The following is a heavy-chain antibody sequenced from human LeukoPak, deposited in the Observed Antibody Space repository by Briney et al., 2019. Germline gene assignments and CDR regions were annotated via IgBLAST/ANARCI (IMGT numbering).Heavy chain of an antibody. V-gene: IGHV3-23*01. CDR2: ISNNGGYT. CDR3: AKQFGYCSDGSCYFPY. Sequence: GGSLRLSCAASGFTFSSSAMSWVRQALGKGLEWVSAISNNGGYTYYADSVQGRFTISRDNSKSTLCLQMNSLRAEDTAVYYCAKQFGYCSDGSCYFPYWGQGTLVTVSS. CDR1: GFTFSSSA. D-gene: IGHD2-15*01. J-gene: IGHJ4*02.